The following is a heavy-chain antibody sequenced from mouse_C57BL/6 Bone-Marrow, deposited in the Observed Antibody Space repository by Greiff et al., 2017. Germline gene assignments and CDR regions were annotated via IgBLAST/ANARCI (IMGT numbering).Heavy chain of an antibody. CDR2: INYDGSST. J-gene: IGHJ3*01. V-gene: IGHV5-16*01. CDR1: GFTFSDYY. CDR3: AREGDDYEGFAY. Sequence: VQLKESEGGLVQPGSSMKLSCTASGFTFSDYYMAWVRQVPGKGLEWVANINYDGSSTYYLDSLKSRFIISRDNAKNILYLQMSSLKSEDTAPYYCAREGDDYEGFAYWGQGTLVTVSA. D-gene: IGHD2-4*01.